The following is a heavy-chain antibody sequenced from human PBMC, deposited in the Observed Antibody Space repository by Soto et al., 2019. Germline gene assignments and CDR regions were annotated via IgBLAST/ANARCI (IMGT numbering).Heavy chain of an antibody. Sequence: GSLRHSCAASGFTFSSYAMSWVRQAPGKGLEWVSAISGSGGSTYYADSVKGRFTISRDNSKNTLYLQMNSLRAEDTAVYYCAKPGSSSWYGDAFDIWGQGTMVTVSS. CDR3: AKPGSSSWYGDAFDI. J-gene: IGHJ3*02. CDR2: ISGSGGST. V-gene: IGHV3-23*01. CDR1: GFTFSSYA. D-gene: IGHD6-13*01.